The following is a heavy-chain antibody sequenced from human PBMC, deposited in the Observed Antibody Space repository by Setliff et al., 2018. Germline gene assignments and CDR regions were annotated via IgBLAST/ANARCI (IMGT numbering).Heavy chain of an antibody. CDR1: GGSINSGDYF. CDR2: IYYTGST. D-gene: IGHD3-22*01. J-gene: IGHJ2*01. V-gene: IGHV4-31*03. CDR3: ARDGSYYDRGGNRTWFFDL. Sequence: SETLSPTCTVSGGSINSGDYFWSWFRQLPGKGLEWIGYIYYTGSTHYNPSLKSRLTMSVDTSKNQFSLNLKSVTAADTAVYFCARDGSYYDRGGNRTWFFDLWGRGTLVTVSS.